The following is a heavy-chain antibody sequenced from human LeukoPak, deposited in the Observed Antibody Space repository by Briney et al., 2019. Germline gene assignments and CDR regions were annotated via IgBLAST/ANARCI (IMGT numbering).Heavy chain of an antibody. J-gene: IGHJ3*02. CDR1: GGTFSSYA. CDR2: IIPIFGTA. CDR3: ARDLRVGSSGWYWGNAFDI. Sequence: ASVKVSCKASGGTFSSYAISWVRQAPGQGLEWMGGIIPIFGTANYAQKFQGRVTITADKSTSTAYMELSSLRSEDTAVYYCARDLRVGSSGWYWGNAFDIWGQGTMVTVSS. V-gene: IGHV1-69*06. D-gene: IGHD6-19*01.